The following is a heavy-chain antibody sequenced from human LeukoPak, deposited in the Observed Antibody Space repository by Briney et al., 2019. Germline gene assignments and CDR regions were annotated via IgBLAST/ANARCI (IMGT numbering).Heavy chain of an antibody. D-gene: IGHD3-9*01. V-gene: IGHV1-69*05. J-gene: IGHJ3*02. CDR3: ARYLDYDILTGYYFGAFDI. CDR2: IIPIFGTA. CDR1: GGTFSSYA. Sequence: GSSVKVSCKASGGTFSSYAISWVRQAPGQGLEWMGGIIPIFGTANYAQKFQGRVTITTDESTSTAYMELSSLRSEDTAVYYCARYLDYDILTGYYFGAFDIWGQGTMVTVSS.